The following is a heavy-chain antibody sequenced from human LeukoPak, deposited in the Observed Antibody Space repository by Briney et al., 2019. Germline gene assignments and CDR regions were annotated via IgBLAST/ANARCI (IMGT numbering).Heavy chain of an antibody. Sequence: GGSLRLSCAASGFTFSSYGMSWVRQAPGKGLEWVSGISSSGDITYYADSVKGRFTISRDNSKNTLYLQMNSLRAEDTAVYYCAKRLTTVTTCDYWGQGTLVTVSS. CDR2: ISSSGDIT. CDR1: GFTFSSYG. V-gene: IGHV3-23*01. J-gene: IGHJ4*02. CDR3: AKRLTTVTTCDY. D-gene: IGHD4-17*01.